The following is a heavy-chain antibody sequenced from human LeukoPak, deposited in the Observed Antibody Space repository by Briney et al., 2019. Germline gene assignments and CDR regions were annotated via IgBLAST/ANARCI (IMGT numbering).Heavy chain of an antibody. Sequence: ASVKVSCKASGYTFTSYGINWVRQAPGQGLEWMGWISAYNSNTHYAQKFQGRVTMTEDTSTDTAYMELSSLRSDDTAVYYCARDVLFGVVFGLPSESGFDYWGQGTLVTVSS. CDR3: ARDVLFGVVFGLPSESGFDY. D-gene: IGHD3-3*01. J-gene: IGHJ4*02. CDR2: ISAYNSNT. CDR1: GYTFTSYG. V-gene: IGHV1-18*01.